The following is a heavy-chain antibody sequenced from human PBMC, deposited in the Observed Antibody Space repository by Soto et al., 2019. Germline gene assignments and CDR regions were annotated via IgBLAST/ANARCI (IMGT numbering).Heavy chain of an antibody. Sequence: SGPTLVNPTQTLTLTCTSSGFSLSTSGMCVSWIRQPPGKALEWLARIDWDDDKYYSTSLKTRVTIPKDTAKNQVVLTMTSMDPVDTATYYSERGIAAGGTEFDYCGEGTLVTXSS. CDR3: ERGIAAGGTEFDY. CDR2: IDWDDDK. V-gene: IGHV2-70*11. D-gene: IGHD6-13*01. J-gene: IGHJ4*02. CDR1: GFSLSTSGMC.